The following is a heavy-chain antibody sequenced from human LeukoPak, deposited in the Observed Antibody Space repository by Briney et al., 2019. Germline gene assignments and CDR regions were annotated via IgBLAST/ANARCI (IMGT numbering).Heavy chain of an antibody. V-gene: IGHV7-4-1*02. Sequence: ASVKVSCKASGYTFTSYAMNWVRQAPGQGLEWMGWINTNTGNPTYAQGFTGRFVFSLDTSVSTAYLQISSLKAEDTAVYYCARVEILGYCTSGSCYAVFAPWGQGTLVTVSS. CDR1: GYTFTSYA. CDR3: ARVEILGYCTSGSCYAVFAP. J-gene: IGHJ5*02. CDR2: INTNTGNP. D-gene: IGHD2-2*01.